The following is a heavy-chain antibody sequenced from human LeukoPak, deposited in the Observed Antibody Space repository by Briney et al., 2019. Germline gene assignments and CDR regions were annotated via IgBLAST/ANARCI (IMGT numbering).Heavy chain of an antibody. V-gene: IGHV4-30-4*01. J-gene: IGHJ6*01. D-gene: IGHD3-10*01. CDR1: GGCLSSGDYY. Sequence: SETLSLTCTVSGGCLSSGDYYWSWIRQPPGKGLEWIGYIYYSGSTYYNPSLKSRVTISVDTSKNQFSLKLSSVTAADTAGYYCARVDYGSGVILHGWGQGTTVTVSS. CDR2: IYYSGST. CDR3: ARVDYGSGVILHG.